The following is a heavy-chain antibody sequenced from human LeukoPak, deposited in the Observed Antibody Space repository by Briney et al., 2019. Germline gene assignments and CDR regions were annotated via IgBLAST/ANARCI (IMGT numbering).Heavy chain of an antibody. CDR3: ARRGVSRASFDV. V-gene: IGHV3-7*05. CDR1: GFSFSSSW. D-gene: IGHD5/OR15-5a*01. CDR2: IKEDGSEK. J-gene: IGHJ3*01. Sequence: SGGSLRLSCAASGFSFSSSWMSWVRQAPGKGPEWVANIKEDGSEKTYVDSVKGRFTISRDNAMNSLYLQMDSLRVEDTAVYYCARRGVSRASFDVWGQGTMVTVSS.